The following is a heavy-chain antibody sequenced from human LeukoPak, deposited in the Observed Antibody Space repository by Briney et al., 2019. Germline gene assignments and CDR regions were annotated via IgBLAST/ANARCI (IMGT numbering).Heavy chain of an antibody. Sequence: SETLSLTCTVAGGSISSGTYYWSWTRQHPGKGLEWIGYMYYSGTTFYNPSLKSRVAMSVDSSQNQFSLKLSSVTAADTAVYYCARSLGGFCGSTSCSQARNWFDPWGQGTLVTVSS. CDR3: ARSLGGFCGSTSCSQARNWFDP. J-gene: IGHJ5*02. CDR1: GGSISSGTYY. V-gene: IGHV4-31*03. CDR2: MYYSGTT. D-gene: IGHD2-2*01.